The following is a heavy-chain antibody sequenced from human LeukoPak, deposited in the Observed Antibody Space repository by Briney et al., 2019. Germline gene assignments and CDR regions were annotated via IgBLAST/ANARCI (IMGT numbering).Heavy chain of an antibody. CDR3: ARDTYYYDSSGYYPGDY. Sequence: GGALRLSCAASGFTFSDEYMSWIRQAPGKGLEWVSYVSNSGSYTNYADSVKGRFTISRDNSKNTLYLQMNSLRAEDTAVYYCARDTYYYDSSGYYPGDYWGQGTLVTVSS. D-gene: IGHD3-22*01. CDR2: VSNSGSYT. J-gene: IGHJ4*02. CDR1: GFTFSDEY. V-gene: IGHV3-11*06.